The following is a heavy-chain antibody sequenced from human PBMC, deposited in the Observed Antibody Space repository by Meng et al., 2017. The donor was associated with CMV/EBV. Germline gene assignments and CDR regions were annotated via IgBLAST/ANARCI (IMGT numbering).Heavy chain of an antibody. J-gene: IGHJ6*02. CDR3: ARDSRDYDFWSGRRRYYYYGMDV. CDR1: GFTFSSYS. Sequence: LSLTCAASGFTFSSYSMNWVRQAPGKGLEWVSSISSSSSYIYYADSVKGRFTISRDNAKNSLYLQMNSLRAEDTAVYYCARDSRDYDFWSGRRRYYYYGMDVWGQGTTVTVS. CDR2: ISSSSSYI. V-gene: IGHV3-21*01. D-gene: IGHD3-3*01.